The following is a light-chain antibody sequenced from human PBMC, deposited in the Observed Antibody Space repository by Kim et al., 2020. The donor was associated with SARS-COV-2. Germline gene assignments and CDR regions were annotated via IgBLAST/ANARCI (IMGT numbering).Light chain of an antibody. Sequence: QSALTQPASVSGSPGQSITISCTGTSSDVGDYNYISWYQQHPGKAPKLMIYGVNHRPSGVSNRFSGSKSGNTASLTISGLQAEDEADYYCGSFTGTNSRRFGGGTQLTVL. V-gene: IGLV2-14*03. CDR3: GSFTGTNSRR. J-gene: IGLJ3*02. CDR1: SSDVGDYNY. CDR2: GVN.